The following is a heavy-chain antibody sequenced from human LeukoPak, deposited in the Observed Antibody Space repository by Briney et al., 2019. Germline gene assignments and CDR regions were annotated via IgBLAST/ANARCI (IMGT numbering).Heavy chain of an antibody. D-gene: IGHD1-1*01. CDR2: ISSSGSTI. CDR1: GFTFSSYE. CDR3: ARDKFQRWNGPSFGMDV. Sequence: GGSLRLSCAASGFTFSSYEMNWVRQASGKGLEWVSYISSSGSTIYYADSVKGRFTISRDNAKNSLYLQMNSLRAEDTAVYYCARDKFQRWNGPSFGMDVWGQGTTVTVSS. J-gene: IGHJ6*02. V-gene: IGHV3-48*03.